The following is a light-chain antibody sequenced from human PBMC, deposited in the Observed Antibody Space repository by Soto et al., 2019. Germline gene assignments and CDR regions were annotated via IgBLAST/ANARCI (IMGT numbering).Light chain of an antibody. J-gene: IGKJ1*01. CDR2: SAS. Sequence: DTQMAQSPTSLSASVGDSVPITCRASQGINNYLAWYQQKPGKVPVLLIYSASTLKAGIPSRFSGSGAGTDFTLTISSLQPEELATYYCQTYDSAPRTFGQGTKGDIK. V-gene: IGKV1-27*01. CDR1: QGINNY. CDR3: QTYDSAPRT.